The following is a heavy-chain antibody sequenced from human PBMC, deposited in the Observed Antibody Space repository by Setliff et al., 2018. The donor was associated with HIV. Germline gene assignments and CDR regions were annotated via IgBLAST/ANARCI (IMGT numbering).Heavy chain of an antibody. V-gene: IGHV1-2*06. CDR2: INPNNGGT. CDR3: ARDWNSITLIRGIVMGYYYRMDV. CDR1: GYTFTDYF. Sequence: VASVKVSCKASGYTFTDYFIHWVRQAPGQGLEWMGRINPNNGGTNYAQKFHARVTMTRDTSISTAYMELTRLRSDDTAVYYCARDWNSITLIRGIVMGYYYRMDVWGKGTTVTVS. J-gene: IGHJ6*03. D-gene: IGHD3-10*01.